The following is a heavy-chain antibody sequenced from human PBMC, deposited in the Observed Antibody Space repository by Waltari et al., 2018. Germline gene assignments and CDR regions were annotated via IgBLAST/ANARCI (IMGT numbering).Heavy chain of an antibody. CDR3: AKETLGYSYGFSAFDI. CDR1: GFTFSRYG. J-gene: IGHJ3*02. Sequence: QVQPVESGGGVVQPGRSLSLSCAASGFTFSRYGLHWVRQAPGKGLEWVAVISYDGSNKYYADSVKGRFTISRDNSKNTLYLQMNSLRAEDTAVYYCAKETLGYSYGFSAFDIWGQGTMVTVSS. D-gene: IGHD5-18*01. CDR2: ISYDGSNK. V-gene: IGHV3-30*18.